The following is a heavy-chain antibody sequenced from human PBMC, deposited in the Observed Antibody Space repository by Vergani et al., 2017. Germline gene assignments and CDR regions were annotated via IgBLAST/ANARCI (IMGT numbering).Heavy chain of an antibody. CDR3: VRILPPSYDFHPGAFDY. CDR2: IFSNDEK. D-gene: IGHD3-3*01. Sequence: QVTLKESGPVLVKPTETLTLTCTVSGFSLSNARMGVSWIRQPPGKALEWLANIFSNDEKSYSTSLKSRLTISKDTSKSQVVLTMTNMDPVDTSTYYCVRILPPSYDFHPGAFDYWGQGTLVTVSS. J-gene: IGHJ4*02. V-gene: IGHV2-26*01. CDR1: GFSLSNARMG.